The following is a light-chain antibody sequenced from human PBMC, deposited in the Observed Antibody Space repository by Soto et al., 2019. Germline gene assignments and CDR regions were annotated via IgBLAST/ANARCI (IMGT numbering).Light chain of an antibody. CDR1: QGVSSN. V-gene: IGKV3-15*01. CDR3: QQYNSWPLA. Sequence: EIVMTQSPATLSVSPGERATPSCRASQGVSSNLAWYQQKPGQAPRLLIYGASTRATGIPARFSGSGSGTEFTLTISSLQSEDFAVYYCQQYNSWPLAFGQGTKVEIK. J-gene: IGKJ1*01. CDR2: GAS.